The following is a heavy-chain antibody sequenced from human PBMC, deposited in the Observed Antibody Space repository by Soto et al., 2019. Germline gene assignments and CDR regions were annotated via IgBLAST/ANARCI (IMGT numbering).Heavy chain of an antibody. V-gene: IGHV4-34*01. CDR1: GGSFSGYY. CDR2: INHSGST. D-gene: IGHD3-3*01. Sequence: LSLTCAVYGGSFSGYYWSWIRQPPGKGLEWIGEINHSGSTNYNPSLKSRVTISVDTSKNQFSLKLSSVTAADTAVYYCARGSYSDFWSGDYTNYYYYCMDVWGQGTTVTVS. J-gene: IGHJ6*02. CDR3: ARGSYSDFWSGDYTNYYYYCMDV.